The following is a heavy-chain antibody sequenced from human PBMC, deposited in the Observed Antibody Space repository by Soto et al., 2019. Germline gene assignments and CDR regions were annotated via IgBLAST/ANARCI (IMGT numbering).Heavy chain of an antibody. CDR3: AKGVPGISVAGTGYFQH. Sequence: EVQLLESGGGLVQPGGSLRLSCAASGFTFSSYAMSWVRQAPGKGLEWVSGISGSGDSTYYADSVKGRFTISRDNSKNTLYLQMNSLRAEDTAVYYCAKGVPGISVAGTGYFQHWGQGNQVTVSS. CDR1: GFTFSSYA. J-gene: IGHJ1*01. D-gene: IGHD6-19*01. CDR2: ISGSGDST. V-gene: IGHV3-23*01.